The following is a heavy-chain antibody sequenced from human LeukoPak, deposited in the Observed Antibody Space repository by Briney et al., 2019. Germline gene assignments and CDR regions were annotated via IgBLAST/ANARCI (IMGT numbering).Heavy chain of an antibody. CDR1: GFTFSSYA. V-gene: IGHV3-23*01. Sequence: GGSLRLSCAASGFTFSSYAMSWVRQAPGKGLEWVSAISGSGGSTYYADSVKGRFTTSRDNSKNTLYLQMNSLRAEDTAVSYCAKEVSIVTTNYFDYWGQGTLVTASS. J-gene: IGHJ4*02. CDR2: ISGSGGST. CDR3: AKEVSIVTTNYFDY. D-gene: IGHD4-11*01.